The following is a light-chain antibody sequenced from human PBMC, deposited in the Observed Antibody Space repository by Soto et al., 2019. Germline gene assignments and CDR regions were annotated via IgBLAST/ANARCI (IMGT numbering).Light chain of an antibody. Sequence: AIQMTQSPSSLSASVGDRVTITCRASQGIRNDLGWYQQKPGKAPKLLIYGASSLQSDVPSRFSGSGSGTDFTLTISSLQPEDFATHYCLQDDSYPLTFGGGTKVEIK. CDR3: LQDDSYPLT. J-gene: IGKJ4*01. CDR2: GAS. CDR1: QGIRND. V-gene: IGKV1-6*01.